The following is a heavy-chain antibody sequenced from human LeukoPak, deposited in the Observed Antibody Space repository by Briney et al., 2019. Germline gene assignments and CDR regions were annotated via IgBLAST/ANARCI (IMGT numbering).Heavy chain of an antibody. CDR3: ARDYGSTVTFDY. J-gene: IGHJ4*02. D-gene: IGHD4-17*01. CDR1: GFTFSTYA. Sequence: AGSLRLSCAPSGFTFSTYAMSWVRHAPGKGLEWVSAILGSGGTTYYADSVKGHFTISRDNSKNALYLQMNSLRAEDTAVYYCARDYGSTVTFDYWGQGTLVTVSS. V-gene: IGHV3-23*01. CDR2: ILGSGGTT.